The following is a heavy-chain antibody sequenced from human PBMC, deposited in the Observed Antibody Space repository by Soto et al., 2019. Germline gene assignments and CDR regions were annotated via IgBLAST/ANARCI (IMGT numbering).Heavy chain of an antibody. J-gene: IGHJ6*02. CDR2: MNPNSGNT. CDR1: GYTFTSYD. CDR3: ARRGYSSSWYYYYYYGMDV. D-gene: IGHD6-13*01. V-gene: IGHV1-8*01. Sequence: QVQLVQSGAEVKKPGASVKVSCKASGYTFTSYDINWVRQATGQGLEWMGWMNPNSGNTGYAQKFQGRVTMTRNTSINTAYMELSSLRSEDTAEYYCARRGYSSSWYYYYYYGMDVWGQGTTVTVSS.